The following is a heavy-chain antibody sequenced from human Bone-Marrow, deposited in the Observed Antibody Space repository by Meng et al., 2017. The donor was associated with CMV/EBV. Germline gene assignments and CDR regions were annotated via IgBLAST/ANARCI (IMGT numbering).Heavy chain of an antibody. CDR2: ISAYNGNT. CDR1: GYTFTSYG. CDR3: ARTQDCSSTSCYLDAFDI. D-gene: IGHD2-2*01. Sequence: ASVKVSCKASGYTFTSYGISWVRQAPGQGLEWMGWISAYNGNTNYAQKFQGRVTITTDESTSTAYMELSSLRSEDTAVYYCARTQDCSSTSCYLDAFDIWGQGTMVTVSS. V-gene: IGHV1-18*01. J-gene: IGHJ3*02.